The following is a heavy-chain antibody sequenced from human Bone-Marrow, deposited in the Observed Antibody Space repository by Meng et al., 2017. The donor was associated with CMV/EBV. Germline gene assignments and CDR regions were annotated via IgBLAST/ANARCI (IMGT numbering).Heavy chain of an antibody. J-gene: IGHJ4*02. CDR3: ARASGYSSGWYLW. D-gene: IGHD6-19*01. CDR1: GGSFSGYY. V-gene: IGHV4-34*01. CDR2: INHSGST. Sequence: QVELQQWGAGLLKPSETLSLTCAVYGGSFSGYYWSWIRQPPGKGLEWIGEINHSGSTNYNPSLKSRVTISVDTSKNQFSLKLSSVTAADTAVYYCARASGYSSGWYLWWGQGTLVTVSS.